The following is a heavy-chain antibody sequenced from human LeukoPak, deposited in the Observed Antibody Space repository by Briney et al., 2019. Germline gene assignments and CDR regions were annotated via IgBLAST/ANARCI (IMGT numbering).Heavy chain of an antibody. CDR1: GFTFSSYS. D-gene: IGHD3-22*01. CDR2: ISSSSSYI. V-gene: IGHV3-21*01. CDR3: ARDLETYYYDSSGYRSYGMDV. Sequence: PGGSLRLSCAASGFTFSSYSMNWVRQAPGKGLEWVSSISSSSSYIYYADSVKGRFTISRDNAKNSLYLQMNSLRAEDTAVYYCARDLETYYYDSSGYRSYGMDVWGQGTTVTVSS. J-gene: IGHJ6*02.